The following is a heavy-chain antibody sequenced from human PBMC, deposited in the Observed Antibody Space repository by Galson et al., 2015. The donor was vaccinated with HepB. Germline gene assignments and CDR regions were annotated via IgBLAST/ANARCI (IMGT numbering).Heavy chain of an antibody. CDR3: ARGGGGSVDY. CDR1: GYTLSGYD. J-gene: IGHJ4*02. CDR2: MGFNNGNT. Sequence: SVKVSCKASGYTLSGYDINWVRQATGQGLEWMGWMGFNNGNTGYAQKFQGRVTMTRDTSTSTAYMELSGLRPEDTAVYYCARGGGGSVDYWGQGTRVTVSS. V-gene: IGHV1-8*01. D-gene: IGHD3-10*01.